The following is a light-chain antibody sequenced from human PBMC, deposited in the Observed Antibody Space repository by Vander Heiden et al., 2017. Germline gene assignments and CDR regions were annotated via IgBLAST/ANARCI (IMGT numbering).Light chain of an antibody. J-gene: IGKJ4*01. CDR3: QQNGGSPALT. CDR2: GAY. V-gene: IGKV3-20*01. Sequence: EIVLTQSPGTLSLSPGESATLSCRASQSVPNNYLAWYQQKPGQAPRLLIYGAYNRANGIPDRFSGSGAGTDFTLTINRLEAEDFALYYCQQNGGSPALTFGGGTRVQIK. CDR1: QSVPNNY.